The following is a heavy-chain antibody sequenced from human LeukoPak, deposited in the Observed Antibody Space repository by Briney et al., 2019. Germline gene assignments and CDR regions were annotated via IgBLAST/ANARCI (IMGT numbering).Heavy chain of an antibody. D-gene: IGHD5-18*01. CDR1: GDSISRGIDY. CDR3: ARVDTTMVPDV. V-gene: IGHV4-30-4*01. J-gene: IGHJ6*02. CDR2: IYYTGKT. Sequence: PSETLSLTCTVSGDSISRGIDYWSWIRQPPGKGLEWIGYIYYTGKTYYNTSLKRRLIISVDTSQNQFSLKLKSVTAADTAVYYCARVDTTMVPDVWGQGTTVTVSS.